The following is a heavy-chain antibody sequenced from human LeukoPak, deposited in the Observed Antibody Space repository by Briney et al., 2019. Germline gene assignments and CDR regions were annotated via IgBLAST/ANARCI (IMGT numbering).Heavy chain of an antibody. CDR1: GFTFSRFW. V-gene: IGHV3-7*01. Sequence: PGGSLRLSCAASGFTFSRFWMTWVCQAPGKGLEWVANIKQDGSEKYYVDSVKGRFTISRDNAKNSLYLQMNSLRAEDTAVYYCAGSGWQVYLDYWGQGTLVTVSS. CDR2: IKQDGSEK. J-gene: IGHJ4*02. D-gene: IGHD6-19*01. CDR3: AGSGWQVYLDY.